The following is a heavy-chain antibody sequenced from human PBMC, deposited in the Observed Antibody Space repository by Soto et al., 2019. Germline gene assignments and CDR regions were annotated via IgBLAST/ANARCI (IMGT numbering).Heavy chain of an antibody. CDR1: GFRFSTYD. Sequence: DVQLLESGGGLVQPGGSLRLSCAASGFRFSTYDMSWVRQAPGKGLEWVSVMSGSGSGTYYADSVKGRFTISRDNSKNTLYLPLNSLRAEDTAVYYCVRQAQLTTVTANVGYYYGLDFWGQGTTVTVSS. J-gene: IGHJ6*02. V-gene: IGHV3-23*01. CDR3: VRQAQLTTVTANVGYYYGLDF. CDR2: MSGSGSGT. D-gene: IGHD4-4*01.